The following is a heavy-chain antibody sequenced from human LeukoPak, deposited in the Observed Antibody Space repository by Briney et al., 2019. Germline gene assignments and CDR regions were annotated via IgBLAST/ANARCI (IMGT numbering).Heavy chain of an antibody. Sequence: GSLRLSCVASGFTFSSYSMSWVRQAPGRGLDWVSSISGSGSDTYYAESVKGRFTVSRDNAKNSLLLEMSSLRAEDTAVYYCARRFGQLLYPLDYWGQGTLLTVSS. CDR2: ISGSGSDT. D-gene: IGHD3-10*01. CDR3: ARRFGQLLYPLDY. J-gene: IGHJ4*02. V-gene: IGHV3-21*01. CDR1: GFTFSSYS.